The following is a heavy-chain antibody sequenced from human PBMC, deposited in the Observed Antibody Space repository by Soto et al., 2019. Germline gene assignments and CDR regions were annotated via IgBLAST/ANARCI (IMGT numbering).Heavy chain of an antibody. D-gene: IGHD3-10*01. CDR3: ARDPMVRGVGNGLDV. V-gene: IGHV1-18*01. Sequence: ASVKVSCKASGYTFTSYGISWVRQAPGQGLEWMGWINPYNGNTKYAQKLQGRVTMTTDTSTSTAYMELRSLRSDDTAVYYCARDPMVRGVGNGLDVWGQGTTVTVSS. CDR2: INPYNGNT. J-gene: IGHJ6*02. CDR1: GYTFTSYG.